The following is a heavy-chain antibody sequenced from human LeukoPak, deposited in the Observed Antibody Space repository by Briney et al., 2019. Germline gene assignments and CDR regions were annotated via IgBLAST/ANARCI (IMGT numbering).Heavy chain of an antibody. CDR2: IKRDGSEK. J-gene: IGHJ4*02. CDR1: GFTFSSYW. CDR3: ARPPHIAAAGQD. Sequence: GGSLRLSCAASGFTFSSYWMTWVRQAPGKGLEWVANIKRDGSEKYYIDSVKGRFTISRDNAKNSLYLQMNSLRVDDTAVYYCARPPHIAAAGQDWGQGTLVTVSS. V-gene: IGHV3-7*01. D-gene: IGHD6-13*01.